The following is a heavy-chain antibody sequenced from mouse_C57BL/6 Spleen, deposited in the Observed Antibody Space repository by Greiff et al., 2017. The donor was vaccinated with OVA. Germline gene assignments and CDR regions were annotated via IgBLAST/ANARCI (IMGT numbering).Heavy chain of an antibody. J-gene: IGHJ3*01. Sequence: QVTLKVCGPGILQSSQTLSLTCSFSGFSLSTSGMGVSWIRQPSGKGLEWLAHIYWDDDKRYNPSLKSRLTISKDTSRNQVFLKITSVDTADTATYYCARSYYYGSSYVGWFAYWGQGTLVTVSA. CDR3: ARSYYYGSSYVGWFAY. D-gene: IGHD1-1*01. CDR1: GFSLSTSGMG. V-gene: IGHV8-12*01. CDR2: IYWDDDK.